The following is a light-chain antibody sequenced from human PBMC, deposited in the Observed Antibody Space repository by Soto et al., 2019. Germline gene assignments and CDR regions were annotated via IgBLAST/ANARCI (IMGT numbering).Light chain of an antibody. Sequence: EIVMTQSPATLSVSPGERATLSCRASQSVSANLAWYQHKPGQAPRLLIYDASNRASGIPARISGSGSGTDFTLTISRLEPEDFAVYYCQQRSTWPPAFGQGTRLEIK. V-gene: IGKV3-11*01. CDR3: QQRSTWPPA. CDR1: QSVSAN. CDR2: DAS. J-gene: IGKJ5*01.